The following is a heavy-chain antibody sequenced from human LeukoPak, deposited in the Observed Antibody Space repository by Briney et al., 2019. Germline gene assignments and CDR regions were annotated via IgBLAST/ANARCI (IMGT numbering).Heavy chain of an antibody. CDR2: IKQDGSEK. D-gene: IGHD3-22*01. CDR3: ASSGYFLTSFDY. J-gene: IGHJ4*02. CDR1: GSIFRSYW. V-gene: IGHV3-7*01. Sequence: PGGSLRLSCVASGSIFRSYWMNWVRQAPGKGLEWVANIKQDGSEKYYVDSVKGRFIISRDNAKNSLYLQMNSLRAEDTAVYYCASSGYFLTSFDYWGQGMLVTVSS.